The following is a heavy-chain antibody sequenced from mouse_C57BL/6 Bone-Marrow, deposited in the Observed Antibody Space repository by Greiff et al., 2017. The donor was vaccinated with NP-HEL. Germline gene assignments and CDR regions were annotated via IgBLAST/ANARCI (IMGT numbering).Heavy chain of an antibody. Sequence: VKLQESGPELVKPGASVKLSCKASGYTFTSYDINWVKQRPGQGLEWIGWIYPRDGSTKYNEKFKGKATLTVDTSSSTAYMELHSLTSEDSAVYFCARGVITTVVDAWFAYWGQGTLVTVSA. V-gene: IGHV1-85*01. CDR2: IYPRDGST. CDR1: GYTFTSYD. J-gene: IGHJ3*01. CDR3: ARGVITTVVDAWFAY. D-gene: IGHD1-1*01.